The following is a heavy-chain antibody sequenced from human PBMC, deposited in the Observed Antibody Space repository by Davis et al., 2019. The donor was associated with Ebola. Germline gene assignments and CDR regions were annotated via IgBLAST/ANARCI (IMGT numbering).Heavy chain of an antibody. CDR3: ARVAGTAIRAYYFDY. CDR2: IIPILGIA. V-gene: IGHV1-69*04. CDR1: GGTFSNYA. D-gene: IGHD2-21*02. J-gene: IGHJ4*02. Sequence: SVKVSCKASGGTFSNYAINWVRQAPGQGLEWMGSIIPILGIADYAQKFQGRVTITADKSTSTASMELSSLRSEDTAVYYCARVAGTAIRAYYFDYWGQGTLVTVSS.